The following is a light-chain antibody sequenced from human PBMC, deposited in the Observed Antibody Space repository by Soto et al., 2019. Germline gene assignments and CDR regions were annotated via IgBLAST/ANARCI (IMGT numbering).Light chain of an antibody. J-gene: IGKJ1*01. CDR3: QHYNSYSEA. CDR1: QSVAANY. V-gene: IGKV3-20*01. Sequence: EVVLTQSTGPLSLSPWERATLSCRASQSVAANYLAWYQQKRGQAPRLLIYGASSRATGIPDRFSGSGSGTDFTLTISRLEPEDFATYYCQHYNSYSEAFGQGTKVDI. CDR2: GAS.